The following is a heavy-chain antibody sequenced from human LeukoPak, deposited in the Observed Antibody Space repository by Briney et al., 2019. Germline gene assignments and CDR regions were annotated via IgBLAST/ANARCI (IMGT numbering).Heavy chain of an antibody. CDR3: ARGGPGALIVGATWGSLDY. CDR2: ISSSSSYI. Sequence: PGGSLRLSCAGSGFTFNTYNMNWVRQAPGKGLEWVSSISSSSSYIYYADSVKGRFTISRDNAKNSLCLQMNSLRAEDTALYYCARGGPGALIVGATWGSLDYWGQGTLVTVSS. J-gene: IGHJ4*02. V-gene: IGHV3-21*04. D-gene: IGHD1-26*01. CDR1: GFTFNTYN.